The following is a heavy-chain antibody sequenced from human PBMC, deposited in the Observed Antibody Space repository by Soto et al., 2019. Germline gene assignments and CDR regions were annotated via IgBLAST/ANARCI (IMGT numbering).Heavy chain of an antibody. V-gene: IGHV3-30*18. J-gene: IGHJ5*02. CDR3: AKVAYCGGDCYSRWFDP. Sequence: GGSLRLSCAASGFTFSSYGMHWVRQAPGKGLEWVAVISYDGSNKYYADSVKGRFTISRDNSKNTLYLQMNSLRAEDTAVYYCAKVAYCGGDCYSRWFDPWGQGTLVTVSS. D-gene: IGHD2-21*02. CDR1: GFTFSSYG. CDR2: ISYDGSNK.